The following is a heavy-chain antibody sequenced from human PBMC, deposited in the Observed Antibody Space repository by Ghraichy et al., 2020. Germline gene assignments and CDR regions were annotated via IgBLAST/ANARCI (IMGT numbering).Heavy chain of an antibody. V-gene: IGHV4-31*03. J-gene: IGHJ2*01. Sequence: LSLTCTVSGGSISSGGYYWSWIRQHPGKGLEWIGYIYYSGSTYYNPSLKSRVTISVDTSKNQISLKLSSVTASYTAVYYCARVRVSSSSTPWYLDLWGRGTLVTVSS. D-gene: IGHD6-6*01. CDR2: IYYSGST. CDR1: GGSISSGGYY. CDR3: ARVRVSSSSTPWYLDL.